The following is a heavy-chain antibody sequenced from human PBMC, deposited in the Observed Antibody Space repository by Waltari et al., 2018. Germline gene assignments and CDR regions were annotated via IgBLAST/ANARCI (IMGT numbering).Heavy chain of an antibody. Sequence: QVQLVQSGAEVKKPGASVKVSCKASGYTFTGYYMHWVRQAPGQGLEWMGRINPNSGGTNYAQKFQGRVTMTRDTSISTAYMELNSLRAEDTAVYYCAKDGGAYYGPPRPFDYWGQGTLVTVSS. CDR1: GYTFTGYY. V-gene: IGHV1-2*06. J-gene: IGHJ4*02. CDR3: AKDGGAYYGPPRPFDY. CDR2: INPNSGGT. D-gene: IGHD3-10*01.